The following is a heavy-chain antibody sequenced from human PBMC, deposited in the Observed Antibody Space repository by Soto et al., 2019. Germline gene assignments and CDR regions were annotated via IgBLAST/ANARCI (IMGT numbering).Heavy chain of an antibody. CDR3: ATENSGNPGGHAFEI. CDR1: GGTFSTYA. D-gene: IGHD2-15*01. J-gene: IGHJ3*02. CDR2: IVPMFGTT. Sequence: QVQLVQSGAEVKKPGSSVRVSCQSSGGTFSTYAISWVRQAPGQGLEWMGGIVPMFGTTTYAQNFQGRVTITAAISTTTAYMEMSGLRSEDTAVYYCATENSGNPGGHAFEIWGQGTMVTVSS. V-gene: IGHV1-69*06.